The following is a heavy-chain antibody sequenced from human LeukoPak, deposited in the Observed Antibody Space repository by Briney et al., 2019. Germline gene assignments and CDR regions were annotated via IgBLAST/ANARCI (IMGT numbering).Heavy chain of an antibody. D-gene: IGHD3-3*01. Sequence: GASVKVSCKASGGTFSSYAISWVRQAPGQGLDWVGGMIPIFGTSNYAQKYQGRVRIPTDEYTSTAYMELSSLRYEDTAVYYCARAGLHFPRDDFWSGYADPYYFDYWGQGTLVTVSS. CDR2: MIPIFGTS. CDR1: GGTFSSYA. V-gene: IGHV1-69*05. J-gene: IGHJ4*02. CDR3: ARAGLHFPRDDFWSGYADPYYFDY.